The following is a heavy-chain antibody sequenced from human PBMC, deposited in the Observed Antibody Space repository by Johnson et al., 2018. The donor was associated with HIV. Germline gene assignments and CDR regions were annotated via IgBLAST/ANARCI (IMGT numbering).Heavy chain of an antibody. V-gene: IGHV3-30*02. D-gene: IGHD5-12*01. J-gene: IGHJ3*01. CDR3: ARDNIVATADDAFDV. CDR1: GFTFNSFG. CDR2: IRDDGSNE. Sequence: QVQLVESGGGVVQPGVSLRLSCAASGFTFNSFGVHWVRQAPGKGLEWVAFIRDDGSNEDYADSVKGRFTISRDNSKNTLYLQMNSLRAEDTAVYYCARDNIVATADDAFDVWGQGTMVTVSS.